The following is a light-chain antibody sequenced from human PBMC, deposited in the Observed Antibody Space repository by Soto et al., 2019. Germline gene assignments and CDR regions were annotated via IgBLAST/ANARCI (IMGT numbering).Light chain of an antibody. CDR1: QSVLYSSNNKNY. J-gene: IGKJ1*01. CDR3: QQYYTTPRT. CDR2: WAS. Sequence: DIVMTQSPDSLAVSLGERATINCKSSQSVLYSSNNKNYLAWYQQKPGQPPKLLIYWASTRYSGVPDRFSGSGSGTDFTLTISSLQAEDVAVYYCQQYYTTPRTFGQGTKVEIK. V-gene: IGKV4-1*01.